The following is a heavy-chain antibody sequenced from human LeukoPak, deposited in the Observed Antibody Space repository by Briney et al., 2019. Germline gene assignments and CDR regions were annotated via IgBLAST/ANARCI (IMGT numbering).Heavy chain of an antibody. J-gene: IGHJ5*02. Sequence: ASVKVSCKASGYTFTGYYMHWVRQAPGQGLEWMGWINPNSGGTNYAQKFQGRDTMTRDTSISTAYMELSRLRSDDTAVYYCAREQAYSSSSGWFDPWGQGTLVTVSS. CDR2: INPNSGGT. V-gene: IGHV1-2*02. CDR3: AREQAYSSSSGWFDP. CDR1: GYTFTGYY. D-gene: IGHD6-6*01.